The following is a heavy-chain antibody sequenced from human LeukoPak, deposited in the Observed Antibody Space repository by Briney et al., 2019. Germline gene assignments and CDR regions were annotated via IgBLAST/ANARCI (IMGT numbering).Heavy chain of an antibody. CDR2: IIPIFGTA. V-gene: IGHV1-69*05. CDR3: ARGGYYDSSSPFDY. J-gene: IGHJ4*02. D-gene: IGHD3-22*01. CDR1: GGTFSSYA. Sequence: GASVKVSCKASGGTFSSYAISWVRQAPGRGLEWMGRIIPIFGTANYAQKFQGRVTITTDESTSTAYMELSSLRSEDTAVYYCARGGYYDSSSPFDYWGQGTLVTVSS.